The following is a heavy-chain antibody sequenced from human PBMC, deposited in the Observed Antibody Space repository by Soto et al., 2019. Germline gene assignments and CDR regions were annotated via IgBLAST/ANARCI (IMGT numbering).Heavy chain of an antibody. D-gene: IGHD1-20*01. CDR3: ARGRTLITGTSFDY. J-gene: IGHJ4*02. V-gene: IGHV4-34*01. CDR1: GGSFSGYY. CDR2: INHSGST. Sequence: QVQLQQWGAGLLKPSETLSLTCAVYGGSFSGYYWTWIHQPPGKGLEWIGEINHSGSTNYKPSHTSRVTISVDTSTNQLSRKMSSVTAADTAVYYCARGRTLITGTSFDYWGQGTLVTVSS.